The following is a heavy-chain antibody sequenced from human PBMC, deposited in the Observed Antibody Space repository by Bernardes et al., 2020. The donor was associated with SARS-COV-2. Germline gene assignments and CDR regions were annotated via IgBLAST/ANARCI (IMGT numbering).Heavy chain of an antibody. CDR2: ISYDGSYT. CDR1: GFTFYSSG. V-gene: IGHV3-30*03. Sequence: GGSLRLSCVASGFTFYSSGMHWLRQAPGKGLEWVAVISYDGSYTYYVDSVKGHFTISRDNSGNTLYLQMNNLRAEDTAVYYCARARYYASGTYSPIDHWGQGTLVTVSS. J-gene: IGHJ4*02. CDR3: ARARYYASGTYSPIDH. D-gene: IGHD3-10*01.